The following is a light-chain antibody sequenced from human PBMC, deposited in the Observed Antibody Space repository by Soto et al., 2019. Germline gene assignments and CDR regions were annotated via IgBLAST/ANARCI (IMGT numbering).Light chain of an antibody. Sequence: QTVVTQEPSLTVSPGGTVTLTCASSTGPVTSGHYPNWFQQKPGQAPRALIYSTNNKHSWTPARFSGSLLGDKAALTLSGVQPEDEAEYYCLLYFGGARVFGGGTKVTVL. CDR3: LLYFGGARV. CDR1: TGPVTSGHY. J-gene: IGLJ2*01. V-gene: IGLV7-43*01. CDR2: STN.